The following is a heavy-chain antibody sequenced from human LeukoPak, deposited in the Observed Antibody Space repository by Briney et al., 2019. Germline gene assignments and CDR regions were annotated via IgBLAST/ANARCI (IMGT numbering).Heavy chain of an antibody. CDR1: GVSISSYY. J-gene: IGHJ4*02. V-gene: IGHV4-59*08. CDR2: IYYSGST. Sequence: SETLSLTCTVSGVSISSYYWSWIRQPPGKGLEWIGYIYYSGSTNYNPSLKSRVTILVDTSKNQFSLKLSSVTAADTAVYYCARQPRPYYFDYWGQGTLVTVSS. CDR3: ARQPRPYYFDY.